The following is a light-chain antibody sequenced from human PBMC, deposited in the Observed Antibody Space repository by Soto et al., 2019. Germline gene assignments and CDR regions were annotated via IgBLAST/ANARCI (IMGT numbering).Light chain of an antibody. CDR2: GAS. J-gene: IGKJ1*01. CDR1: QSVSSSY. V-gene: IGKV3-20*01. CDR3: QKYGSSRT. Sequence: EIVLTQSPGTLSLSPGERATLSCRASQSVSSSYLAWYQQKPGQAPRLLIYGASSRATGIPDRFSGSGSGTDFTITISRLEPEDFAVNYCQKYGSSRTFGQGTKVEIK.